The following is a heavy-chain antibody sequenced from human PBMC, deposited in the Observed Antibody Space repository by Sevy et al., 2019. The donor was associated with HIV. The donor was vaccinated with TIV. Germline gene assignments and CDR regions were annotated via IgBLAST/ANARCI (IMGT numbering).Heavy chain of an antibody. J-gene: IGHJ4*02. V-gene: IGHV3-48*02. Sequence: GGCLRLSCAVSGFTLSSYSMNCVRQAPGKGLEWVSYISSSSSSIYYADSVKGRFTISRDNAKNSLYLQMNSLRDEDTAVYYCARAANYHGGRNFDSWGQGTLVTVSS. CDR2: ISSSSSSI. CDR3: ARAANYHGGRNFDS. D-gene: IGHD1-7*01. CDR1: GFTLSSYS.